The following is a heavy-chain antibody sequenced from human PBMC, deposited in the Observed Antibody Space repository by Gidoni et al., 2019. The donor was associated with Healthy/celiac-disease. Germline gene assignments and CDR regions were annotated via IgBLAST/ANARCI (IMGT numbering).Heavy chain of an antibody. CDR3: ASLGYSSSWHFDY. V-gene: IGHV4-4*02. Sequence: QVQLQESGPGLVKPSGTLSLTCAVSGGPISSSNWWSWVRQPPGKGLEWMGDIYHSGSTNYNPSLKSRVTISVDKSKNQFSLKLSSVTAADTAVYYCASLGYSSSWHFDYWGQGTLVTVSS. J-gene: IGHJ4*02. CDR1: GGPISSSNW. CDR2: IYHSGST. D-gene: IGHD6-13*01.